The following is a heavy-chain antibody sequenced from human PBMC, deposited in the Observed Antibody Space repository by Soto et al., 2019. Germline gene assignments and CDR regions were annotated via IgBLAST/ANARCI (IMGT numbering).Heavy chain of an antibody. CDR2: ISAYNGNT. D-gene: IGHD2-2*01. Sequence: QVQLVQSGAEVKKPGASVKVSCKASGYTFTSYGISWVRQAPGQGLEWMGWISAYNGNTNYAQKLQGRVTMTADTSPSTAYMDLRTPRASDTAVYYWARDPSIVLVPAAMSPLRLIHFDIWGQGTMVTVSS. V-gene: IGHV1-18*01. CDR1: GYTFTSYG. J-gene: IGHJ3*02. CDR3: ARDPSIVLVPAAMSPLRLIHFDI.